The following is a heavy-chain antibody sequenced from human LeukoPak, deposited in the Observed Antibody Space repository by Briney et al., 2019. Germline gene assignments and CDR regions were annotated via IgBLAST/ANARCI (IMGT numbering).Heavy chain of an antibody. Sequence: PGGSLRLSCAATGFGFRYHWMSWVRHVAGKGLEWVANINQDGSEGDYVDSVKGRFTISRDNAKSSLFLQMNSLRAEDTAMYYCARVSGTYYPVDYWGQGTVVTVSS. CDR3: ARVSGTYYPVDY. CDR1: GFGFRYHW. V-gene: IGHV3-7*01. J-gene: IGHJ4*02. D-gene: IGHD1-26*01. CDR2: INQDGSEG.